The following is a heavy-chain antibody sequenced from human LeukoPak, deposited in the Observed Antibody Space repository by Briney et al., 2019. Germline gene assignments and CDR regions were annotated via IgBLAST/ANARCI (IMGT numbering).Heavy chain of an antibody. CDR3: ARASPYYYDSSGYDPGWYYFDY. V-gene: IGHV4-39*01. CDR2: IYYSGST. Sequence: SETLSLTCTVSGGSISSSSYYWGWIRQPPGKGLEWIGSIYYSGSTYYNPSLKSRVTISVDTSKNQFSLQLNSVTPEDTAVYYCARASPYYYDSSGYDPGWYYFDYWGQGTLVTVSS. D-gene: IGHD3-22*01. J-gene: IGHJ4*02. CDR1: GGSISSSSYY.